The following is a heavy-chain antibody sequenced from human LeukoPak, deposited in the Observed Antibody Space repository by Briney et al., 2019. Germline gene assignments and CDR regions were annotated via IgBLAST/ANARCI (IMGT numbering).Heavy chain of an antibody. Sequence: SETLSLTCTGSGGSISSFCWGWLRPRPGQGREGVGYIYCTGSTNYNPSRKIPVTIAVDTTKNQFSLKLSSVTAADTAVYYWARGPEGALHYYYGMDVWGQGTTVTVSS. D-gene: IGHD1-26*01. J-gene: IGHJ6*02. V-gene: IGHV4-59*01. CDR3: ARGPEGALHYYYGMDV. CDR1: GGSISSFC. CDR2: IYCTGST.